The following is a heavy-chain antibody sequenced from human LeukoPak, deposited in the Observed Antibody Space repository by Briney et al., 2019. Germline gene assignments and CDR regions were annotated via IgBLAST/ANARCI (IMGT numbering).Heavy chain of an antibody. J-gene: IGHJ6*03. V-gene: IGHV3-23*01. CDR2: ISGSGGST. D-gene: IGHD6-13*01. CDR1: GFTFSSYA. Sequence: PGGSLRLSCAASGFTFSSYAMSWVRQAPGKGLEWVSAISGSGGSTYYADSVKGRFTISRDNSKNTLYLQMNSLRAEDTAVYYCAKDPAKYSSSWFNYYYYMDVWGKGTTVTVSS. CDR3: AKDPAKYSSSWFNYYYYMDV.